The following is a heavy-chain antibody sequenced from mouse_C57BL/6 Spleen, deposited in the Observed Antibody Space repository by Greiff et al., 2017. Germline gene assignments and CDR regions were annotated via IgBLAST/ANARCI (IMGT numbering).Heavy chain of an antibody. J-gene: IGHJ4*01. D-gene: IGHD1-1*01. CDR3: AREGDGSRDYYAMDY. Sequence: EVHLVESGGGLVKPGGSLKLSCAASGFTFSSYAMSWVRQTPEKRLEWVATISDGGSYTYYPDNVKGRFTISRDNAKNNLYLQMSHLKSEDTAMYYCAREGDGSRDYYAMDYWGQGTSVTVSS. CDR1: GFTFSSYA. V-gene: IGHV5-4*01. CDR2: ISDGGSYT.